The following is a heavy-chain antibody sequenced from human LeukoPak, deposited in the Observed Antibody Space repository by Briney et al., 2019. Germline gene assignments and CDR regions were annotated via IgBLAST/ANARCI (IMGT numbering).Heavy chain of an antibody. Sequence: GASVKVSCKASGYTFTAYYIHWVRQAPGQGLEWMGWINPNSGGTNYAQKFQGRVTMTRDTSITTAYMELSSLRSDDTAVYYCAKLRHCSGGSCYQGNWFDPWGQGTLVTASS. V-gene: IGHV1-2*02. CDR2: INPNSGGT. J-gene: IGHJ5*02. CDR1: GYTFTAYY. D-gene: IGHD2-15*01. CDR3: AKLRHCSGGSCYQGNWFDP.